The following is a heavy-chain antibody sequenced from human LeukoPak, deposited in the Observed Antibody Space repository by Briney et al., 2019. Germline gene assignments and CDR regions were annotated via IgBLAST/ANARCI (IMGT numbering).Heavy chain of an antibody. CDR3: AKARGRGGLLRTPFDY. J-gene: IGHJ4*02. CDR2: ISGSGGST. Sequence: PGGSLRLSCAASGFTFSSYAMSWVRQAPGKGLEWVSAISGSGGSTYYADSVKGRFTISRDNSKNTLYLQMNSLRAEDTAVYYCAKARGRGGLLRTPFDYWGQGTLVTVSS. V-gene: IGHV3-23*01. D-gene: IGHD1-26*01. CDR1: GFTFSSYA.